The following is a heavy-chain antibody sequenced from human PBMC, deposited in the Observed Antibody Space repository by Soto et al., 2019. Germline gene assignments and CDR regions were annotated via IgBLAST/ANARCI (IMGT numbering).Heavy chain of an antibody. CDR2: ISGSGGST. D-gene: IGHD3-3*01. Sequence: GGSLRLSCAASGFTFSSYAMSWVRQAPGKGLEWVSAISGSGGSTYYADSVKGRFTISRDNSKNTLYLQMSSLRSEDTAVYYCAVDLISERPYCFDYWGQGALVIVSS. CDR1: GFTFSSYA. J-gene: IGHJ4*02. CDR3: AVDLISERPYCFDY. V-gene: IGHV3-23*01.